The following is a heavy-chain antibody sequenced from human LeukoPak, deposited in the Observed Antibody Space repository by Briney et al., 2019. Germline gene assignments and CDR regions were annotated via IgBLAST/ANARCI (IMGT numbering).Heavy chain of an antibody. CDR3: ARDQRYCSSSSCPWEPFDY. CDR2: IKQDGSEK. V-gene: IGHV3-7*05. Sequence: GGSLRLSCASSGFTFSSYWMSWVRQAPGKGREWVANIKQDGSEKYYVDSVKGRFIISRDNAKNSLYLQMNSLRAEDTAVYYCARDQRYCSSSSCPWEPFDYWGQGTLVTVSS. D-gene: IGHD2-2*01. CDR1: GFTFSSYW. J-gene: IGHJ4*02.